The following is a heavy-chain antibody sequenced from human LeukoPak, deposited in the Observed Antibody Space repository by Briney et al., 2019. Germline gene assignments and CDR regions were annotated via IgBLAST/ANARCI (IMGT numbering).Heavy chain of an antibody. CDR1: GYTFTSYG. J-gene: IGHJ4*02. Sequence: ASVKVSCKASGYTFTSYGISWVRQAPGQGLEWMGWISAYKGNTNYAQKFQGRVTMTRDTSISTAYMELSRLRSDDTAVYYCARDLPTRYYYDSSGYAPIDYWGQGTLVTVSS. D-gene: IGHD3-22*01. V-gene: IGHV1-18*01. CDR3: ARDLPTRYYYDSSGYAPIDY. CDR2: ISAYKGNT.